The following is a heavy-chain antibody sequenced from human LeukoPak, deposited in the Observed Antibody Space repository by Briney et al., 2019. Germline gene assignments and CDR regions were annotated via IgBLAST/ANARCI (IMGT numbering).Heavy chain of an antibody. CDR1: GFTFSSYW. Sequence: PGGSLRLSCAASGFTFSSYWMSWVRQAPGKGLEWVANINQDGSETYYVDCAKGRFTISRDNAKDSLYLHMNSLRAEDTAVYYCARAGGVGTVDYWGPGTLLTVSS. J-gene: IGHJ4*02. CDR2: INQDGSET. D-gene: IGHD2-8*02. V-gene: IGHV3-7*04. CDR3: ARAGGVGTVDY.